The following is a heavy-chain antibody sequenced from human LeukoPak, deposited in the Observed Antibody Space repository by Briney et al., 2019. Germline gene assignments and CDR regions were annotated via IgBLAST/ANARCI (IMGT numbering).Heavy chain of an antibody. J-gene: IGHJ6*03. CDR3: AREGSSWFGIYYYYYMDV. CDR1: GYTFTSYD. D-gene: IGHD6-13*01. V-gene: IGHV1-8*02. CDR2: MNPNSGNT. Sequence: ASVKVSCKASGYTFTSYDINWVRQATGQGPEWMGWMNPNSGNTGYAQKFQGRVTMTRNTSISTAYMELSSLRSEDTAVYYCAREGSSWFGIYYYYYMDVWGKGTTVTISS.